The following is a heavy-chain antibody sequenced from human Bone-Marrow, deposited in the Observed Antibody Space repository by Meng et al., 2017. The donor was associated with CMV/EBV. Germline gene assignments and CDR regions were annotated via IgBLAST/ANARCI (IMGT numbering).Heavy chain of an antibody. CDR1: GYTFTGYY. CDR3: ARGKITGASDY. Sequence: ASVKVSCKASGYTFTGYYMHWVRQAPGQGLEWMGWINPNSGGTNYAQKFQGRVTITRNTSISTAYMELSSLRSEDTAVYYCARGKITGASDYWGQGTRVTVSS. J-gene: IGHJ4*02. D-gene: IGHD7-27*01. V-gene: IGHV1-2*02. CDR2: INPNSGGT.